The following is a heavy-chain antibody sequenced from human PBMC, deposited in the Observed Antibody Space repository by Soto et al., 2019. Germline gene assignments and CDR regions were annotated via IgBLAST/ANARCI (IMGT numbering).Heavy chain of an antibody. Sequence: QVQLQQSGPGLVKPSQTLSLTCAISGDSVSSNSAAWNWIRQSPSRGLEWLGRTYYRSKWYNDYAVSVKSRITINPDTSKNQFSLQLNSVTPEDTAVYYCAREGKIEYSSGWGANQRSCWLDPWGQGTLVTVSS. D-gene: IGHD6-19*01. J-gene: IGHJ5*02. CDR2: TYYRSKWYN. V-gene: IGHV6-1*01. CDR1: GDSVSSNSAA. CDR3: AREGKIEYSSGWGANQRSCWLDP.